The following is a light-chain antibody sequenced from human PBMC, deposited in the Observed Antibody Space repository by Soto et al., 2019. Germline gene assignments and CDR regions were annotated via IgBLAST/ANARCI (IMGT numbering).Light chain of an antibody. CDR2: GTS. Sequence: EVVLTQSPGTLSLSAGERATLSCRASQSVGSSYLAWYQQKPGQAPRVLIYGTSSRATGIPDRFSGSGSGTDFTLTISRLEPEDFAVYYCQQYNTSSWTFGQGTKVDIK. J-gene: IGKJ1*01. V-gene: IGKV3-20*01. CDR1: QSVGSSY. CDR3: QQYNTSSWT.